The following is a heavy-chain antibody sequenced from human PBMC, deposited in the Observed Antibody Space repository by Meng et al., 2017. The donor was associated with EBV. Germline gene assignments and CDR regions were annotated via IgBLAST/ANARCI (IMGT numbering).Heavy chain of an antibody. Sequence: VQLVQAGAEVKKPGSSVKVSCKASGGTFSSYAISWVRQAPGQGFEWMGGIIPIFGTANYAQKFQGRVTITADESTSTAYMELSSLRSEDTAVYYCARVEGSGSYYNSHEYFQHWGQGTLVTVSS. V-gene: IGHV1-69*01. CDR1: GGTFSSYA. D-gene: IGHD3-10*01. CDR3: ARVEGSGSYYNSHEYFQH. J-gene: IGHJ1*01. CDR2: IIPIFGTA.